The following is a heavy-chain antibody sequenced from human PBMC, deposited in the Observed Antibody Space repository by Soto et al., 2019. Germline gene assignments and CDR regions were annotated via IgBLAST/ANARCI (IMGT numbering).Heavy chain of an antibody. V-gene: IGHV1-69*06. CDR2: IIPMYGTT. D-gene: IGHD6-25*01. CDR1: AGAFGRYA. Sequence: SSVKVSSKASAGAFGRYAISWVRQAPGQGLEWMGGIIPMYGTTNYAQKFQCRVTMVADKSTSTVYMELGSLRTDDSAVYYCALGFAYSSAWFDLWGQGTLVTVSS. J-gene: IGHJ5*02. CDR3: ALGFAYSSAWFDL.